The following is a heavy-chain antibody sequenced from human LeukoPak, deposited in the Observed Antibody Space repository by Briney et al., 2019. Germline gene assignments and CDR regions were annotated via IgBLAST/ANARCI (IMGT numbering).Heavy chain of an antibody. V-gene: IGHV4-39*07. Sequence: SETLSLTCTVSGGSISSSSYYWGWIRQPPGKGLEWIGSIYYSGSTYYNPSLKSRVTISVDTSKNQFSLKLSSVTAADTAVYYCATYSSYIAVAGFFDYWGQGTLVTVSS. D-gene: IGHD6-19*01. CDR3: ATYSSYIAVAGFFDY. CDR2: IYYSGST. J-gene: IGHJ4*02. CDR1: GGSISSSSYY.